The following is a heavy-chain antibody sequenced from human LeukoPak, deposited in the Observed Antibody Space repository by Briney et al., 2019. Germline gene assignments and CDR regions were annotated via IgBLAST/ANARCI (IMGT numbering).Heavy chain of an antibody. Sequence: ASVKVSCKASGYTFTSYCISWVRQAPGQGLEWMGLISAYNGNTNYAQKLQGRVTMTTDTSTSTAYMELRSLRSDDTAVYYCARDSSGWFDPNYFDYWGQGTLVTVSS. CDR2: ISAYNGNT. CDR1: GYTFTSYC. D-gene: IGHD6-19*01. V-gene: IGHV1-18*01. CDR3: ARDSSGWFDPNYFDY. J-gene: IGHJ4*02.